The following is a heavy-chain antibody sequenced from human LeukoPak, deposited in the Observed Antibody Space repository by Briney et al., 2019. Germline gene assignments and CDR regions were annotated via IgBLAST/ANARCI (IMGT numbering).Heavy chain of an antibody. V-gene: IGHV3-7*01. CDR2: FAWDESAI. J-gene: IGHJ4*02. D-gene: IGHD3-3*01. Sequence: GGSLRLSCITSGFNFRRYNMAWVRQAPGKGLEWLAAFAWDESAIEYADSVRGRFTISRDNAKNSVHLQMTGLRAEDTAVYFCVTEFWYRFDYWGQGLLVTVSS. CDR1: GFNFRRYN. CDR3: VTEFWYRFDY.